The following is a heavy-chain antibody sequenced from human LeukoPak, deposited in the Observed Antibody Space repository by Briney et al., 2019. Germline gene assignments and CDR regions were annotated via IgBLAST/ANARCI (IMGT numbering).Heavy chain of an antibody. CDR1: GGSFSGYY. D-gene: IGHD2-8*01. CDR3: ASRRKPLYPGFDP. V-gene: IGHV4-34*01. Sequence: SETLSLTCAVYGGSFSGYYWSWIRQPPGKGLEWIGEINHSGSTSYNPSLKSRVTISVDTSKNQFSLKLSSVTAADTAVYYCASRRKPLYPGFDPWGQGTLVTVSS. J-gene: IGHJ5*02. CDR2: INHSGST.